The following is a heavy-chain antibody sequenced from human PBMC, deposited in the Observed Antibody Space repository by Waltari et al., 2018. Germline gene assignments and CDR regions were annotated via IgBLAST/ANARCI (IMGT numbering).Heavy chain of an antibody. V-gene: IGHV3-23*03. Sequence: EVQLLESGGGLVQPGGSLRLSCAASGVAFSTSAMNGVRQAPGKGLEWVSLIYGGGSPTHYADSVKGRFTISRDDSKNTLFLEMNSLRVEDTAVYYCAKDLRDYSNDYWGQGTLVTVSS. CDR1: GVAFSTSA. CDR2: IYGGGSPT. CDR3: AKDLRDYSNDY. J-gene: IGHJ4*02. D-gene: IGHD4-4*01.